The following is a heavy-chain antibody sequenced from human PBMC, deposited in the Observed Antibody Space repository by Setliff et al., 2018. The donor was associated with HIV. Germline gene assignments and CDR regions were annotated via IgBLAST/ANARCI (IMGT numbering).Heavy chain of an antibody. CDR3: ARDKGGLGIGGYYYYYMDV. D-gene: IGHD7-27*01. Sequence: GASVKVSCKVSGYTLTEVSIHWVRQAPGKGLEWMGYFDPEDGETVHAQKFQGRVTMTEDTSTDTAYMELSGLRSEDTAVYYCARDKGGLGIGGYYYYYMDVWGKGTTVTVSS. J-gene: IGHJ6*03. CDR2: FDPEDGET. V-gene: IGHV1-24*01. CDR1: GYTLTEVS.